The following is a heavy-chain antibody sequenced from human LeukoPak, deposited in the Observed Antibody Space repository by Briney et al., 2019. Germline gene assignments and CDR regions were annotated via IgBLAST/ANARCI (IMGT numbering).Heavy chain of an antibody. CDR2: IKQDGSEK. CDR3: ARQYPTPTAGYYFDY. CDR1: GFTFSSYW. V-gene: IGHV3-7*01. D-gene: IGHD2-2*01. Sequence: GGSLRLSCAASGFTFSSYWMSWVRQAPGKGLEWVANIKQDGSEKYYVDPVKGRFTISRDNAKNSLYLQMNSLRAEDTAVYYCARQYPTPTAGYYFDYWAQGTLVTVSS. J-gene: IGHJ4*02.